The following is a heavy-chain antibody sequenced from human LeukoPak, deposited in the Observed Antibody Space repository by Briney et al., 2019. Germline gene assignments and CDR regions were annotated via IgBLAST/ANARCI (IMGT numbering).Heavy chain of an antibody. V-gene: IGHV1-24*01. Sequence: ASVKVSCKVSGYTLTELSMHWVRQAPGKGLEWMGGFDPEDGETIYAQKFQGGVTMTEDTSTDTAYMELSSLRSEDTAVYYCATVSGYSYGYPYYFDYWGQGTLVTVSS. CDR2: FDPEDGET. D-gene: IGHD5-18*01. CDR3: ATVSGYSYGYPYYFDY. CDR1: GYTLTELS. J-gene: IGHJ4*02.